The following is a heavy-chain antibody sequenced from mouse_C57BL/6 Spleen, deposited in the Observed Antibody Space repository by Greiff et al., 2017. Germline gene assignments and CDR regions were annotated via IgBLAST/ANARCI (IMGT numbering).Heavy chain of an antibody. D-gene: IGHD1-1*01. J-gene: IGHJ4*01. CDR1: GYTFTSYW. CDR3: ARPYYYGSSDYYATDY. CDR2: IDPSDSET. V-gene: IGHV1-52*01. Sequence: QVQLQQPRAELVRPGSSVKLSCKASGYTFTSYWMHWVKQRPIQGLEWIGNIDPSDSETHYNQKFKDKATLTVDKSSSTAYMQLSILTAEDSAVYYCARPYYYGSSDYYATDYWGQGTSVTVSS.